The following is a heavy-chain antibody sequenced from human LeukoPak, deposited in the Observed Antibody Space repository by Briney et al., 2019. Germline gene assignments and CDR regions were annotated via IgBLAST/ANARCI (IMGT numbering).Heavy chain of an antibody. J-gene: IGHJ6*03. CDR2: INPSGRST. CDR1: GYTFTSYY. Sequence: ASVKVSCKASGYTFTSYYMHWVRQAPGQGLEWMGIINPSGRSTSYAQKFQGRVTMTRGTSTSTVYMELSSLRSEDTAVYYCARERSIAVAGTLRREVYYMDVWGKGTTVTVSS. CDR3: ARERSIAVAGTLRREVYYMDV. V-gene: IGHV1-46*01. D-gene: IGHD6-19*01.